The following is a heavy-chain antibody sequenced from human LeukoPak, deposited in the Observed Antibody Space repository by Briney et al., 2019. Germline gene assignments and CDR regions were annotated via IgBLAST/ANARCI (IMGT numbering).Heavy chain of an antibody. CDR3: ARLRGYNGSPGPDAFDI. CDR2: IWYDGSNK. Sequence: PGGSLRLSCAASGFTFSSYGMHWVRQAPGKGLEWVAVIWYDGSNKYYADSVKGRFTISRDNSKNTLYLQMNSLRAEDTAVYYCARLRGYNGSPGPDAFDIWGQGTMVTVSS. J-gene: IGHJ3*02. CDR1: GFTFSSYG. V-gene: IGHV3-33*01. D-gene: IGHD1-26*01.